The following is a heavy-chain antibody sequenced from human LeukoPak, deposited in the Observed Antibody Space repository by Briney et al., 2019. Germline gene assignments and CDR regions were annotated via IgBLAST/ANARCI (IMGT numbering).Heavy chain of an antibody. V-gene: IGHV1-18*01. Sequence: GASVKVSCKASGYTFNNHDINWVRQAPGRGLEWMGWINTYSANTNYAQKLQGRVTMTTDTSTSTAYMELRSLRSEDTAVYYCARALRAFMDVWGKGTTVTISS. J-gene: IGHJ6*03. CDR2: INTYSANT. CDR3: ARALRAFMDV. CDR1: GYTFNNHD.